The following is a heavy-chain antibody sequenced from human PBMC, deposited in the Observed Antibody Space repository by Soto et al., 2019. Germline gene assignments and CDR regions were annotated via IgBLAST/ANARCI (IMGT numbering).Heavy chain of an antibody. CDR1: GGSISSGDYY. CDR3: ASVNYDFWNGPGYGMDV. J-gene: IGHJ6*02. CDR2: IYYSGST. D-gene: IGHD3-3*01. Sequence: PSETLSLTCTVSGGSISSGDYYWSWIRQPPGKGLEWIGYIYYSGSTYCNPSLKSRVTISVDTSKNQFSLKLSSVTAADTAVYYCASVNYDFWNGPGYGMDVWGQGTTVTVSS. V-gene: IGHV4-30-4*01.